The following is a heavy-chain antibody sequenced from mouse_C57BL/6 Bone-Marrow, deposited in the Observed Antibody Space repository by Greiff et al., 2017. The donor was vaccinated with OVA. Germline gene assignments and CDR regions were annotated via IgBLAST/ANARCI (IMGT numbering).Heavy chain of an antibody. CDR3: ARGFITYFDY. D-gene: IGHD1-1*01. V-gene: IGHV5-4*03. CDR2: ISDGGSYT. Sequence: EVMLVESGGGLVKPGGSLKLSCAASGFTFSSYAMSWVRQTPEKRLEWVATISDGGSYTYYPDNVKGRFTISRDNAKNNLYLQMSHLKSEDTAMYYCARGFITYFDYWGQGTTLTVSS. J-gene: IGHJ2*01. CDR1: GFTFSSYA.